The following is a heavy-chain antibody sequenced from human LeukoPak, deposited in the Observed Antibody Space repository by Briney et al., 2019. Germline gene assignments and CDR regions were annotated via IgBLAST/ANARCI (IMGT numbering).Heavy chain of an antibody. CDR1: GFIFSNYV. CDR3: AKKYRDGYNTFDY. Sequence: GGSLRLSCAASGFIFSNYVMTWVRQAPGKGLEWVSGISANGGTTYYADSVKSRFTISRDDSKNTLYLQINSLRAEDTAIYYCAKKYRDGYNTFDYWGQGTLVTVSS. D-gene: IGHD5-24*01. V-gene: IGHV3-23*01. J-gene: IGHJ4*02. CDR2: ISANGGTT.